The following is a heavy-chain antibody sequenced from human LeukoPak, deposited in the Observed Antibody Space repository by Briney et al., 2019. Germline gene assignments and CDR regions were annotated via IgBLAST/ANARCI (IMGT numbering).Heavy chain of an antibody. CDR1: GGSFSGYY. CDR2: INHSGST. V-gene: IGHV4-34*01. CDR3: SRESGAFCPFGY. Sequence: SETLSLTCAVYGGSFSGYYWSWIRQPPGKGLEWIGEINHSGSTNYNPSLKSRVTISVDTSKNQFSLKLTSVTAADTAIYYCSRESGAFCPFGYWGQGTLVIVPP. J-gene: IGHJ4*02. D-gene: IGHD1-26*01.